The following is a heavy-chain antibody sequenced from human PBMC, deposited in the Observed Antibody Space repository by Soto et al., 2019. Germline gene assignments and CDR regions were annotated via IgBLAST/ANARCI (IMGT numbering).Heavy chain of an antibody. V-gene: IGHV4-34*01. CDR3: ARVPYSSGWWFDY. CDR2: VNHSGST. J-gene: IGHJ4*02. Sequence: SETLSLTCAVYGGSFSGYYWSWIRQPPGKGLEWIGEVNHSGSTNYNPSLESRVTISVDTSKNQFSLKLSSVTAADTDVYYCARVPYSSGWWFDYWGQGTLVTVSS. D-gene: IGHD6-19*01. CDR1: GGSFSGYY.